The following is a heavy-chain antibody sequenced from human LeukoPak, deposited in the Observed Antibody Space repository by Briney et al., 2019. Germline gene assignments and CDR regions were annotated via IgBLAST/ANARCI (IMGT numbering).Heavy chain of an antibody. D-gene: IGHD3-9*01. V-gene: IGHV4-39*01. J-gene: IGHJ3*01. CDR3: VRPDDNSFDF. CDR2: IYETGST. Sequence: PSETLSLTCSVSGGSLSSGSYYWGWIRQPPGRGLEWIGNIYETGSTNYNPSLKSRVTISVDTSKNQFSLKLSSVTAADTAVYYCVRPDDNSFDFWGQGTMVTVSS. CDR1: GGSLSSGSYY.